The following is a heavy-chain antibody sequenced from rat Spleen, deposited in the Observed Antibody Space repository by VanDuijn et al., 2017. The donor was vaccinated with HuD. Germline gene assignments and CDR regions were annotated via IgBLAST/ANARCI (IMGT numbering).Heavy chain of an antibody. V-gene: IGHV5-29*01. J-gene: IGHJ2*01. CDR3: ATLPGYYFDY. CDR2: ISYGDSSGHSST. CDR1: GFTFSDYG. Sequence: EVQLVESGGGLVQPGRSLKVSCAASGFTFSDYGMAWVRQAPTKGLEWVATISYGDSSGHSSTYYRDSVKGRFTISTDNAKSTLYLQMDSLRSEDTATYYCATLPGYYFDYWGQGVMVTVSS. D-gene: IGHD1-4*01.